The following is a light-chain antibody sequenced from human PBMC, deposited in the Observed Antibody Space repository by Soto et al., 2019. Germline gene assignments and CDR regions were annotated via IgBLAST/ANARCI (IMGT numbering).Light chain of an antibody. CDR2: SAS. Sequence: EIVMTQSPATLFVSTGDRAILSCRAGQGVTTNFAWYQQKSGQSPRLLIYSASRGATGFPDRFSGSGSETEFTLTISSLFPDDFATYYCQQYNRYWTFGQGTKVDIK. V-gene: IGKV3-15*01. CDR1: QGVTTN. J-gene: IGKJ1*01. CDR3: QQYNRYWT.